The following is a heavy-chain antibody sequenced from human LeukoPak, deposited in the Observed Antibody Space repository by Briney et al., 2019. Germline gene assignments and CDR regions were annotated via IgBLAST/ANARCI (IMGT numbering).Heavy chain of an antibody. V-gene: IGHV3-30-3*01. CDR1: GFTFSSYA. J-gene: IGHJ4*02. D-gene: IGHD6-13*01. CDR3: ARYSNTWSVDY. CDR2: ISYDGSNK. Sequence: GRSLRLSCAASGFTFSSYAMHWVRQAPGKGLEWVAVISYDGSNKYYADSVKGRFTISRDNSKNTLYLQMNSLRAEDTAVYYCARYSNTWSVDYWGQGTLVTVSS.